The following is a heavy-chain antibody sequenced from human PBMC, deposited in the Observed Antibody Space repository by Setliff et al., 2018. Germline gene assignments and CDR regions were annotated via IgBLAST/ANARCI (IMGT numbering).Heavy chain of an antibody. Sequence: ASVKVSSKASGGPFSSYSISWVRQAPGQGLEWMGRIIPIFGTANYAQKFQGRVTITADKSTSTAYMELSSLRSEDTAVYYCASRRGLEWSLGAFDIWGQGTMVTVSS. CDR3: ASRRGLEWSLGAFDI. V-gene: IGHV1-69*06. CDR1: GGPFSSYS. CDR2: IIPIFGTA. J-gene: IGHJ3*02. D-gene: IGHD3-3*01.